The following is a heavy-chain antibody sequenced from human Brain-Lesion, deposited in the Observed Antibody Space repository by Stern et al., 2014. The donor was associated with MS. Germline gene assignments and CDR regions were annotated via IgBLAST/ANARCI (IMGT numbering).Heavy chain of an antibody. Sequence: VQLVQSGAEVKKPGASVKVSCKASRYTFSSYDITWVRQASGHGLEWMGWMNPYSGNTGYAQKFKGRVSMTSDPSISTVYMELTSLTSDDTAVYFCARAVRNQLLSEYWGQGTLVTVSS. CDR1: RYTFSSYD. V-gene: IGHV1-8*01. CDR3: ARAVRNQLLSEY. CDR2: MNPYSGNT. D-gene: IGHD2-2*01. J-gene: IGHJ4*02.